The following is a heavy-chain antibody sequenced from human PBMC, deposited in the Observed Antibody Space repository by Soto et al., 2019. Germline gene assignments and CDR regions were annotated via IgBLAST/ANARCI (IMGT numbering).Heavy chain of an antibody. Sequence: SETLSLTCAVYGGSFSGYYWSWIRQPPGKGLEWIGEINHSGSTNYNPSLKSRVTISVDTSKNQFSLKLGSVTAADTAVYYCARGRCSSGYCSGGSPASTSLVDYYYYYYMDVWGKGTTVTVSS. CDR3: ARGRCSSGYCSGGSPASTSLVDYYYYYYMDV. V-gene: IGHV4-34*01. CDR1: GGSFSGYY. D-gene: IGHD2-15*01. J-gene: IGHJ6*03. CDR2: INHSGST.